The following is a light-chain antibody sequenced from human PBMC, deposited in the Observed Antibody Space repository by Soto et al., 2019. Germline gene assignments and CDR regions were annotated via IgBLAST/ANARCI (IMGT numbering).Light chain of an antibody. J-gene: IGKJ5*01. V-gene: IGKV3-15*01. CDR1: QSVRSN. Sequence: EIVMTQSPAALSVSPGERATLSCRATQSVRSNVAWYQQIPGQTPRLLIYGASTRATGIPVRFTGIGSGTYFTLTISRLEPAEFAVYYCQQYGSSITFSQVTRLQI. CDR3: QQYGSSIT. CDR2: GAS.